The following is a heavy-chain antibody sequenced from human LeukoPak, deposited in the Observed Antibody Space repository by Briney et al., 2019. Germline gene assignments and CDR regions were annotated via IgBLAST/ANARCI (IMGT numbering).Heavy chain of an antibody. D-gene: IGHD6-13*01. CDR3: VKAAADPFDY. CDR2: IPYSGST. V-gene: IGHV4-39*07. CDR1: GDSISSSSYY. Sequence: SETLSLTCTVSGDSISSSSYYWGWIRQPPGKGLEWIGSIPYSGSTYYNPSLKSRVTISVDTSKNQFSLKLSSVTAADTAVYYCVKAAADPFDYGGRGTLVTVSS. J-gene: IGHJ4*02.